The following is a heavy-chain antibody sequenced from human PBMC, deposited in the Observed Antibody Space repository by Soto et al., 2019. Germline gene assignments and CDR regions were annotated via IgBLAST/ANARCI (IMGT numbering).Heavy chain of an antibody. Sequence: SVKVSCKASGGTFSSYAISWVRQAPGQGLEWMGGIIPIFGTANYAQKFQGRVTITADESTSTAYMELSSLRSEDTAVYYCAREYCSSTSCYRGFGYWGQGALVTVSS. CDR3: AREYCSSTSCYRGFGY. CDR1: GGTFSSYA. D-gene: IGHD2-2*02. V-gene: IGHV1-69*13. CDR2: IIPIFGTA. J-gene: IGHJ4*02.